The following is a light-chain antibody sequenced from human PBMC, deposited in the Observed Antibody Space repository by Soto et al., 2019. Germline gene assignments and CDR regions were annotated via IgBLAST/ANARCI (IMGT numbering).Light chain of an antibody. CDR2: AAS. CDR3: QQRYKTSLSS. CDR1: QGIRND. Sequence: DIQMTQSPSSLSASVGDRVTITCRASQGIRNDLGWYQQKPGKAPKRLIYAASSLQSGVPSRFSGSGSGTDFTLTITSLQPEDSATYHCQQRYKTSLSSFGQGTKVDIK. V-gene: IGKV1-17*01. J-gene: IGKJ2*01.